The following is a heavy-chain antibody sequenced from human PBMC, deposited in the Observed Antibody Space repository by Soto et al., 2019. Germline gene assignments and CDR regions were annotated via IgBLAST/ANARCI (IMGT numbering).Heavy chain of an antibody. CDR2: IYDGGTT. D-gene: IGHD7-27*01. Sequence: SETLSLTCTVSGGSISSPADCWSWIRQSPDKGLEWIGHIYDGGTTYSSPSLKGRVTISADTSETQFSLKLNSVSAADTAVYYCARGPSGDKVDYWGQGIQVTVSS. CDR3: ARGPSGDKVDY. V-gene: IGHV4-30-4*01. CDR1: GGSISSPADC. J-gene: IGHJ4*02.